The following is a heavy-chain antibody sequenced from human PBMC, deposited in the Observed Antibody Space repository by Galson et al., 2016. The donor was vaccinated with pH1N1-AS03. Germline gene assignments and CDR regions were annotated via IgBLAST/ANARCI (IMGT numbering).Heavy chain of an antibody. D-gene: IGHD2-2*01. CDR2: INPKSGVT. CDR1: GYTFTGFS. V-gene: IGHV1-2*04. J-gene: IGHJ6*02. CDR3: ARDPRGPCTSSTCPTAYYFGIDG. Sequence: SVKVSCKASGYTFTGFSINWVRQAPGQGLELMGWINPKSGVTNYAQKFQAWVTMTRDTSSSTAYMELSGLKSDDTAVHYCARDPRGPCTSSTCPTAYYFGIDGGGQGTTVTVSS.